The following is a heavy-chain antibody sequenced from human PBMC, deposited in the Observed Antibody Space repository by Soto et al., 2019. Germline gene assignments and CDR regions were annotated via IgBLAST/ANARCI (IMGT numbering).Heavy chain of an antibody. CDR2: IKRDGSEK. Sequence: GGSLRLSCAASGFTFSSYWMSWVRQAPGKGLEWVANIKRDGSEKYYVDSVKGRFTISRDNAKNSLYLQMNSLRAEDTAVYYCARDEYARGYYYYYYMDVWGKGTTVTVSS. CDR1: GFTFSSYW. V-gene: IGHV3-7*01. CDR3: ARDEYARGYYYYYYMDV. D-gene: IGHD2-2*01. J-gene: IGHJ6*03.